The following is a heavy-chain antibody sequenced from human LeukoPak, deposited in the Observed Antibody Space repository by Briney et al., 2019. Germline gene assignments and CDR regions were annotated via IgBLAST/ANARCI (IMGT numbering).Heavy chain of an antibody. CDR1: GGTFSSYA. D-gene: IGHD5-12*01. V-gene: IGHV1-69*06. J-gene: IGHJ4*02. CDR2: IIPIFGTA. Sequence: GASVKVSCKASGGTFSSYAISWVRQAPGQGLEWMGGIIPIFGTANYAQKFQGRVTITADKSTSTAYMELSSLRSEDTAVYYCARDRADIVATRRDIAVAGSSYFDYWGQGTLVTVSS. CDR3: ARDRADIVATRRDIAVAGSSYFDY.